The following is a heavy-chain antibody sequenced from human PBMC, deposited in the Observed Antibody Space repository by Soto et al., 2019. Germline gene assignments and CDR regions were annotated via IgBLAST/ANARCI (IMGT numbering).Heavy chain of an antibody. J-gene: IGHJ3*02. Sequence: QITLKESGPTLVKPTQTLTLTCTFSGFSLNTSGVGVAWIRQPPGKALEWLALIYWDDDKRYSPSLKSSVSITKDTSKNQVVLTMTNMDPLDTATYYCAHLGNYDSSGLLYAFDIWGQGTMVTVSS. D-gene: IGHD3-22*01. CDR1: GFSLNTSGVG. CDR2: IYWDDDK. CDR3: AHLGNYDSSGLLYAFDI. V-gene: IGHV2-5*02.